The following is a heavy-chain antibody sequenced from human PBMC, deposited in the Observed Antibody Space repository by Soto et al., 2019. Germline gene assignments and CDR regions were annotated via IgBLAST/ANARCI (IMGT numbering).Heavy chain of an antibody. V-gene: IGHV3-7*03. CDR3: ARDTGPYDFWSGHNV. D-gene: IGHD3-3*01. J-gene: IGHJ4*02. CDR1: GFTFSSYW. Sequence: GSLRLSCAASGFTFSSYWMTWVRQAPGKGLEWVGNIKQDGSEKYYVDSVKGRFTISRDNAKNSLYLQINSLRVEDTAVYYCARDTGPYDFWSGHNVWGQGTLVTVSS. CDR2: IKQDGSEK.